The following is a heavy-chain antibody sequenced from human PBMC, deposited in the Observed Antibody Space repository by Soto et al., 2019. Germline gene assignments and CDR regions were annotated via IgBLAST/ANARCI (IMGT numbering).Heavy chain of an antibody. CDR2: ISGSGANT. CDR1: GFTFSAYV. Sequence: GGSLRLSCAASGFTFSAYVMTWVRQAPGKGLEWISGISGSGANTYYADSVKGRFTISRDYSKNTLYLQMNSLRAEDTALYYCAKGHYSSGYYEWVDPWGQGTLVTVYS. CDR3: AKGHYSSGYYEWVDP. D-gene: IGHD3-22*01. V-gene: IGHV3-23*01. J-gene: IGHJ5*02.